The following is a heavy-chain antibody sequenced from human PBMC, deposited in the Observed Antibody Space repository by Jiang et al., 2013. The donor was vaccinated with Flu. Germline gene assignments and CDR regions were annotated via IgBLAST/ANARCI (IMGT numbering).Heavy chain of an antibody. Sequence: YRSKWYNDYAVSVKSRITINPDTSKNQFSLQLNSVTPEDTAVYYCARVSGSSRYWYFDLWGRGTLVTVSS. J-gene: IGHJ2*01. CDR2: YRSKWYN. D-gene: IGHD6-13*01. CDR3: ARVSGSSRYWYFDL. V-gene: IGHV6-1*01.